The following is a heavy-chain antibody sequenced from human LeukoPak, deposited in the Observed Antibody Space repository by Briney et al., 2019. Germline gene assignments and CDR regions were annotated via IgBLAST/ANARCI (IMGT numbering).Heavy chain of an antibody. CDR2: IYTSGST. V-gene: IGHV4-4*07. D-gene: IGHD1-26*01. J-gene: IGHJ6*03. Sequence: SETLSLTCTVSGGSVSYFYWSWIRQPAGKGLEWIGRIYTSGSTNYNPSLKSRVTMSVDTSKKQFSLKLSSVTAADTAVYYCARVRGSSGSYEYYHYMDVWGKGTTVTISS. CDR3: ARVRGSSGSYEYYHYMDV. CDR1: GGSVSYFY.